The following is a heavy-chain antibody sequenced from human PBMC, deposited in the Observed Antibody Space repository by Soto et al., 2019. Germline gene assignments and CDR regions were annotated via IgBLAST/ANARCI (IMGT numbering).Heavy chain of an antibody. CDR3: ARDYGGNSDY. V-gene: IGHV4-61*01. Sequence: SETLSLTCTVSGGSVSSGSYYWSWIRQPPGKGLEWIGYIYYSGSTNYNPSLKSRVTISVDTSKNQFSLKLSSVTAADTAVYYCARDYGGNSDYWGQGTLVTVSS. CDR2: IYYSGST. D-gene: IGHD4-17*01. CDR1: GGSVSSGSYY. J-gene: IGHJ4*02.